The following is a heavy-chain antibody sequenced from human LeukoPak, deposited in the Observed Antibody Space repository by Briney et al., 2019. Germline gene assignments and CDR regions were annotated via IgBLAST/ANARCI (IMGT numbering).Heavy chain of an antibody. D-gene: IGHD2-15*01. CDR1: GFTFSSYA. J-gene: IGHJ4*02. CDR3: AKEDIVVVVAATPLFDY. V-gene: IGHV3-23*01. CDR2: ISGSGGST. Sequence: PGGSLRLSCAASGFTFSSYAMSWVRQAPGKGLEWVSAISGSGGSTYYADSVKGRFTISRDNSKNTLYLQMNSLRAEDTAVYYCAKEDIVVVVAATPLFDYWGQGTLVTVSS.